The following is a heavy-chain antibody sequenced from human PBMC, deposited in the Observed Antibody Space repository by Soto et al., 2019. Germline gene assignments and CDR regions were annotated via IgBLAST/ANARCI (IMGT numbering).Heavy chain of an antibody. V-gene: IGHV3-53*01. J-gene: IGHJ3*01. CDR2: LYDVDGS. Sequence: DVQLVESGGGLIQPGESLRLSCAAFGLTISGKKYVAWVRQAPGKGLEWGSALYDVDGSFYADSVTGRFTTSSDSSKTTVYLQMNGMRPDDTAVYYCAPWHERAHAFDVWGQGTTVTISS. CDR1: GLTISGKKY. CDR3: APWHERAHAFDV. D-gene: IGHD1-1*01.